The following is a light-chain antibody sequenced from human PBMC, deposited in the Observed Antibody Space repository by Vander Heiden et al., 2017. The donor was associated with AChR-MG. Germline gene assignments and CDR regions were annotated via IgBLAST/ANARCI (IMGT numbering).Light chain of an antibody. CDR3: SSYAGSNNFGVV. CDR1: SSDVGGYNY. V-gene: IGLV2-8*01. Sequence: QSALTQLPSASGSPGQSVPISCTGTSSDVGGYNYVSWYQQNPGKAPKLLIYEVTKRPSGVPDRFSGSKSGNTASLTVSGLQAEDESDYYCSSYAGSNNFGVVFGGGTKLTVL. CDR2: EVT. J-gene: IGLJ2*01.